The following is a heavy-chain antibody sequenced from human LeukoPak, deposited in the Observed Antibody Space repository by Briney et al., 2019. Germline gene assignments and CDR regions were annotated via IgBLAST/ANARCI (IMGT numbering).Heavy chain of an antibody. J-gene: IGHJ6*03. V-gene: IGHV3-21*01. CDR1: GFTFSSYS. D-gene: IGHD6-13*01. Sequence: PGGSLRLSCAASGFTFSSYSMNWVRQAPGKGLEWVSSISSSSSYIYYADSVKGRFTISRDNARNSLYLQMNSLRAEDTAVYYCAREEQQTSYYYYMDVWGKGTTVTISS. CDR2: ISSSSSYI. CDR3: AREEQQTSYYYYMDV.